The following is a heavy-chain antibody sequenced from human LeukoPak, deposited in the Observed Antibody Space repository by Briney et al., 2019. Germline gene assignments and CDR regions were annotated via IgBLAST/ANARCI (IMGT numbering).Heavy chain of an antibody. V-gene: IGHV1-46*01. CDR2: INPSGGST. CDR3: ARDRNYYDSSGSPNNWFDP. Sequence: ASVKVSCKASGYTFTSYYMHWVRQPPGQGLEWMGIINPSGGSTSYAQKFQGRVTMTRDTSTSTVYMELSSLRSEDTAVYYCARDRNYYDSSGSPNNWFDPWGQGTLVTVSS. D-gene: IGHD3-22*01. CDR1: GYTFTSYY. J-gene: IGHJ5*02.